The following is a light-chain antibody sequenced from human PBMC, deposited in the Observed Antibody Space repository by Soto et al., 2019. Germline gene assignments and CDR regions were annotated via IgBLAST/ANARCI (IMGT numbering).Light chain of an antibody. CDR3: QHYGSSPGT. CDR1: QSVSSSY. CDR2: GAS. Sequence: EIVLTQSPGTLSLSPGERATLSCRASQSVSSSYLAWYQQKPGQAPRLLIYGASSRATGIPDRFSGSGSGTDFTLTISRLEPEDFAVYYCQHYGSSPGTCGQGTKV. J-gene: IGKJ1*01. V-gene: IGKV3-20*01.